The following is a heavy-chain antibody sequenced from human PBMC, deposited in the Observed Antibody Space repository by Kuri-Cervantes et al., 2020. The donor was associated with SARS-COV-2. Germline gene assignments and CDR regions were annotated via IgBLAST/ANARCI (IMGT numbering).Heavy chain of an antibody. CDR3: VKVGYNWNRYYYYGMDV. CDR1: GFTFSDYY. J-gene: IGHJ6*02. CDR2: ISSNGGST. Sequence: GGSLRLSCAASGFTFSDYYMSWVRQAPGKGLEYVSAISSNGGSTYYADSVKGRFTISRDNSKNTLYLQMSSLRAEDTAVYYCVKVGYNWNRYYYYGMDVWGQGTTVTVSS. D-gene: IGHD1-20*01. V-gene: IGHV3-64D*09.